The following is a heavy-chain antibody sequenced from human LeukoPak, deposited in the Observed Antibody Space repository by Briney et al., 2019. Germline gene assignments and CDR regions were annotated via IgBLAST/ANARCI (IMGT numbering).Heavy chain of an antibody. J-gene: IGHJ5*02. D-gene: IGHD2-15*01. Sequence: SVKVSCRASGGTFSSYAISWVRQAPGQGLEWMGRIIPIFGAPNYAQKFQGRATITTDESTRTAYMELSRLRSEDTAVYYCAREGSFLGYCSGGRCSNWFDPWGQGTLVTVSS. V-gene: IGHV1-69*05. CDR1: GGTFSSYA. CDR3: AREGSFLGYCSGGRCSNWFDP. CDR2: IIPIFGAP.